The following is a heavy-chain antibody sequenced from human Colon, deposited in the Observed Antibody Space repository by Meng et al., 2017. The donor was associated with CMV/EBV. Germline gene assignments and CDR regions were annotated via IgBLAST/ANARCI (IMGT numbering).Heavy chain of an antibody. CDR2: ISSSGGTT. D-gene: IGHD3-3*01. Sequence: EVQLLESGGGLVQAGGSLRLSCAASGFTFSSYAMSWVRQAPGKGLEWVSTISSSGGTTYYSDSLKGRFTISRDNSKNTLYLQMNSLRAEDTAIYYCAKRDTIFWDYWGQGTLVTVFS. V-gene: IGHV3-23*01. CDR3: AKRDTIFWDY. J-gene: IGHJ4*02. CDR1: GFTFSSYA.